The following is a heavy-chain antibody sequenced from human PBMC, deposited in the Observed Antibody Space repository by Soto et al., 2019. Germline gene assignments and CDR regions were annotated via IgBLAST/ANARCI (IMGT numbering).Heavy chain of an antibody. J-gene: IGHJ4*01. CDR2: IGYDGSNK. V-gene: IGHV3-33*01. D-gene: IGHD1-1*01. CDR1: GFTFSIYG. CDR3: ARGPGPYNWNAPAAH. Sequence: QVQLVESGGGVVQPGTSLRLSCAASGFTFSIYGMHWVRQAPGKGLEWVGLIGYDGSNKYYPDSVEGRFTISRDNSKNTLFLQMNRLRVEDTAVYYCARGPGPYNWNAPAAHWGHGTLVIVSS.